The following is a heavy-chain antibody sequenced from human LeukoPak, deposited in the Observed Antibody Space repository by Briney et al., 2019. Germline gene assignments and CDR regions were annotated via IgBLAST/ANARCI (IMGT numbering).Heavy chain of an antibody. V-gene: IGHV3-30*18. D-gene: IGHD1-26*01. Sequence: GGSLRLSCAASGFTFSSYGMHWVRQAPGKGLEWVAVISYDGSNKYYADSVKSRFTISRDNSKNTLYLQMNSLRAEDTAVYYCAKDPHYSGSLNYYYYGMDVWGQGTTVTVSS. J-gene: IGHJ6*02. CDR1: GFTFSSYG. CDR2: ISYDGSNK. CDR3: AKDPHYSGSLNYYYYGMDV.